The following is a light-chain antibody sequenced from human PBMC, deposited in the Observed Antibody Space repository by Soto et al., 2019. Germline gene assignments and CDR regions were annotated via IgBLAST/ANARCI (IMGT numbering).Light chain of an antibody. CDR1: QTISTW. J-gene: IGKJ1*01. V-gene: IGKV1-5*01. Sequence: DIQVTQSPPTLSASVGDRVTITCRASQTISTWMAWYQQKPGKAPKLLVYDASTLQSGVASRFSGSGSGTEFTLSISSLQPDDVATYYCQQYTNTNNPWMFGQGTKVDIK. CDR3: QQYTNTNNPWM. CDR2: DAS.